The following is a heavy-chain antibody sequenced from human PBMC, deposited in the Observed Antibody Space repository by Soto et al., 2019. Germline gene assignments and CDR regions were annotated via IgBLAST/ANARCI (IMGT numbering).Heavy chain of an antibody. CDR1: GFTFNNYA. J-gene: IGHJ4*02. D-gene: IGHD3-10*01. CDR2: ISGGGDTT. CDR3: AKGRGGSGSLTPRVDF. Sequence: EVQLLESGGGLVQPGGSLRLSCAASGFTFNNYAMTWVRQAPGKGLEWVSAISGGGDTTSYADSVKGRFTVSRDGSTNTLYLQMSSLRAEDTALYYCAKGRGGSGSLTPRVDFWGKGTLVTVSS. V-gene: IGHV3-23*01.